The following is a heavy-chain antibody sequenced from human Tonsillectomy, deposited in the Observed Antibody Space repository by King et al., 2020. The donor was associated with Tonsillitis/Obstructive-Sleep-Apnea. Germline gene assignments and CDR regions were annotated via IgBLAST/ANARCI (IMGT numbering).Heavy chain of an antibody. Sequence: VQLVESGGGVVQPGRSLRLSCAASGFTFSSYGMHWVRQAPGKGLEWVAVISYDGSNKYYADSVKGRFTISRDNSKNTLYLQMNSLRAEDTAVYYWAKELSAMYRGDFDYWGQGTLVTVSS. D-gene: IGHD2-2*01. CDR1: GFTFSSYG. CDR2: ISYDGSNK. V-gene: IGHV3-30*18. J-gene: IGHJ4*02. CDR3: AKELSAMYRGDFDY.